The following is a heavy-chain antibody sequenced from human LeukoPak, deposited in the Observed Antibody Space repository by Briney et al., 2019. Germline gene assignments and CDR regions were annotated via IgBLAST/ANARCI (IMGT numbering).Heavy chain of an antibody. J-gene: IGHJ4*02. Sequence: SETLSLTCTVSGGSINNYYWSWIRQPPGKGLEWIGYIYYSGSTNYNPSLKSRVTILVDTSKNQFSLQLSSVTAADTAVYYCARGRYGDYYDYWGQGTLVTVSS. CDR3: ARGRYGDYYDY. D-gene: IGHD4-17*01. CDR2: IYYSGST. CDR1: GGSINNYY. V-gene: IGHV4-59*08.